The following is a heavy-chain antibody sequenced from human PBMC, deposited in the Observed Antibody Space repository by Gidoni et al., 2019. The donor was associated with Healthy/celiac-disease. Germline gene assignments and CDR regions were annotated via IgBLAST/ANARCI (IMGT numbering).Heavy chain of an antibody. CDR2: SYYSGST. D-gene: IGHD4-17*01. CDR1: GGSISSGGYY. V-gene: IGHV4-31*03. CDR3: ARDDFTVTKGGYYYYGMDV. Sequence: QVQLQESGPGLVKLSQTLSLTCTVSGGSISSGGYYWGWIRQHPGKGLEWIGYSYYSGSTYYNPSLKSRVTISVDTSKNQFSLKLSSVTAADTAVYYCARDDFTVTKGGYYYYGMDVWGQGITVTVSS. J-gene: IGHJ6*02.